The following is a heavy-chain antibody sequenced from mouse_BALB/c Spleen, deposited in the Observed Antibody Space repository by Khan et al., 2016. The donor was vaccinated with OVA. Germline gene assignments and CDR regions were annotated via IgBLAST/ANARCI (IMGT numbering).Heavy chain of an antibody. D-gene: IGHD3-1*01. CDR1: GFSLNTSGMG. J-gene: IGHJ1*01. CDR2: IYWDDDK. V-gene: IGHV8-12*01. Sequence: QVTLKESGPGILQPSQTLSLTCSFSGFSLNTSGMGVSWIRQPSGKGLEWLAHIYWDDDKRYNPSLMSRLTISKDTSRNQVFLKITSVDTADTATYDCTRRGRGFWYFDVWGAGTTVTVSS. CDR3: TRRGRGFWYFDV.